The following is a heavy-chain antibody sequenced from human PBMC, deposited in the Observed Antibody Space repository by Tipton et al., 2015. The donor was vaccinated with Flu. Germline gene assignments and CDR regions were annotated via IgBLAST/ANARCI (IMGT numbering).Heavy chain of an antibody. V-gene: IGHV4-39*01. D-gene: IGHD3-10*01. J-gene: IGHJ4*02. CDR2: IYYSGST. CDR1: GGSISSSSYY. Sequence: TLSLTCTVSGGSISSSSYYWGWIRQPPGNGLEWIGCIYYSGSTYYNPSLKSRVTISVDTSKNQFSLKLSSVTAADTAVYYCARHVDMVRGDIDYWGQGTLVTVSS. CDR3: ARHVDMVRGDIDY.